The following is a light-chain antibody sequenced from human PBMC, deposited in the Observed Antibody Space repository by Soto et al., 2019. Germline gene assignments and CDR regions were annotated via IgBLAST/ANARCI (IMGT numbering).Light chain of an antibody. V-gene: IGLV1-44*01. CDR2: SNN. CDR1: SSDIGSNT. CDR3: AAWDDSRNGYV. Sequence: QSVLTQPPSASGTPGQRVTISCSGSSSDIGSNTVHWYQQLPGTAPKLLIYSNNQRPSGVPDRFSGSQSGTSASLAISGLQSEDEADYYCAAWDDSRNGYVSGTGTKVTVL. J-gene: IGLJ1*01.